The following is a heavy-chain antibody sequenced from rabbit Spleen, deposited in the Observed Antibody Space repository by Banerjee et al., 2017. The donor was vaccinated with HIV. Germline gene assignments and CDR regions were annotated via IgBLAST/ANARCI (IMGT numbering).Heavy chain of an antibody. D-gene: IGHD7-1*01. CDR2: INAITGKA. V-gene: IGHV1S45*01. Sequence: QEQLVESGGGLVKPEGSLKLSCTASGFSFSNKAVMCWVRQAPGKGLEWIACINAITGKAVYANWAKGRFTFSKTSSTTVTLQITSLSAADTATYFCARGSTGGVHGWLDNFNLWGQGTLVTVS. CDR1: GFSFSNKAV. CDR3: ARGSTGGVHGWLDNFNL. J-gene: IGHJ4*01.